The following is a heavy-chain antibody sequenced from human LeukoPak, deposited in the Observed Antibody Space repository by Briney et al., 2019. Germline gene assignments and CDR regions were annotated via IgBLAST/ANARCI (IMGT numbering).Heavy chain of an antibody. CDR3: AREIGMRAFDYYYYGMDV. Sequence: ASVTVSCKASGYTFTNYYMHWVRQAPGQGLEWMGIINPSGGSTSYAQKFQGRVTMTRDTSTSTVYMELSSLRSEDTAVYYCAREIGMRAFDYYYYGMDVWGQGTTVTVSS. J-gene: IGHJ6*02. CDR1: GYTFTNYY. D-gene: IGHD3-10*01. CDR2: INPSGGST. V-gene: IGHV1-46*01.